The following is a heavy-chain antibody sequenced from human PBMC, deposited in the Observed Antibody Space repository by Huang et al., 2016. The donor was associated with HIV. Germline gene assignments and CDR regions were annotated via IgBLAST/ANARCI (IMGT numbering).Heavy chain of an antibody. Sequence: SSSSTIYYADSVKGRFTISRDKAKNSLYLQMNSLRDEDTAVYYCASGAYDSSGYYPPDFDYWGQGTLVTVSS. D-gene: IGHD3-22*01. CDR2: SSSSTI. V-gene: IGHV3-48*02. J-gene: IGHJ4*02. CDR3: ASGAYDSSGYYPPDFDY.